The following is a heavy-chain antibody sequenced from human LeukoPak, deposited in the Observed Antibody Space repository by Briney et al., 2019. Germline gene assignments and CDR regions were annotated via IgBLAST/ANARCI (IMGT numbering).Heavy chain of an antibody. D-gene: IGHD2-21*02. CDR2: INPSGGIT. CDR1: GYTFTSYY. J-gene: IGHJ5*02. V-gene: IGHV1-46*01. Sequence: GASVKVSCKASGYTFTSYYMHWVRQAPGQGLEWMGIINPSGGITTYAQKFQGRVTMTGDTSTSTVYMELSSLRSEDTAVYYCARSGYCGGDCYSGWFDPWGQGTLVTVSS. CDR3: ARSGYCGGDCYSGWFDP.